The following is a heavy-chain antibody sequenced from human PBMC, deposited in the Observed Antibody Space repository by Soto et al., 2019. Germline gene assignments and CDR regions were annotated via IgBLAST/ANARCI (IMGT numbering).Heavy chain of an antibody. CDR1: GFTFSSYR. Sequence: EVQLVESGGGLVQPGGSLRLSCAASGFTFSSYRMNWVRQAPGKGLEWVSYISSSSSTIYYADSVKGRFTISRDNAKNSLYLQMNSLRAEDTAVYYCARDKLRRGDYLSTWGQGTLVTVSS. CDR2: ISSSSSTI. J-gene: IGHJ5*02. CDR3: ARDKLRRGDYLST. V-gene: IGHV3-48*01. D-gene: IGHD4-17*01.